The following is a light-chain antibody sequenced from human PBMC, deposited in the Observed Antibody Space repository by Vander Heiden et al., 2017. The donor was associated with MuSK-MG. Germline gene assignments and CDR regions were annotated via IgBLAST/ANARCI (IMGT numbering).Light chain of an antibody. Sequence: QSVLTQHPSASGTPGQRVTISCSGSNSNIGINYVYWYQQLPGTAPKLLIYSNNQRPSGVPDRFSGAKSGTSASLAISGLQAEDEADYYCAAGDDSLSGLVFGGGTKLTVL. CDR1: NSNIGINY. J-gene: IGLJ3*02. CDR2: SNN. CDR3: AAGDDSLSGLV. V-gene: IGLV1-47*02.